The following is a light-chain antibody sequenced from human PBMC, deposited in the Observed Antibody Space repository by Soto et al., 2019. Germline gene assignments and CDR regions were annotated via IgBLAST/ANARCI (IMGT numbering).Light chain of an antibody. V-gene: IGLV2-8*01. J-gene: IGLJ3*02. CDR2: EVS. CDR1: SSDIGLDNY. CDR3: SSYVGEINPDV. Sequence: QSALTQPPSGSGSPGQSVTISCAGTSSDIGLDNYVSWYQHHPGKAPKLIVYEVSKRPAGVPDRLAGSKSGNKASLTVSGRQAEGEADYCGSSYVGEINPDVFGGGTKVTVL.